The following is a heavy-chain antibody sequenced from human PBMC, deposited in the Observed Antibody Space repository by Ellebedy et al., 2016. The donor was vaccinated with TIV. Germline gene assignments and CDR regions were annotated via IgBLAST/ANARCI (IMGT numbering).Heavy chain of an antibody. Sequence: GGSLRLSCAASGFTFSSYAMSWVRQAPGKGLEWVSVISGSGGSTYYADSVKGRLTISRDNSKNTLYLQINILRVEDTAVYYCANSHDNSGYHYVCAFDIWGQGTMVIVSS. CDR3: ANSHDNSGYHYVCAFDI. D-gene: IGHD3-22*01. V-gene: IGHV3-23*01. J-gene: IGHJ3*02. CDR2: ISGSGGST. CDR1: GFTFSSYA.